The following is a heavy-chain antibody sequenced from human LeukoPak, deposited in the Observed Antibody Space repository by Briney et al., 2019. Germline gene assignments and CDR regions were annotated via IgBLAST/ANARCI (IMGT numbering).Heavy chain of an antibody. Sequence: PSETLSLTCTVSGGSISSSSYYWGWIRQPPGKGRVWIGSIYHSGSTYHNPSLKSPVTISVDTSKNQFSLKLSSVTAADTAVYYCARQVRGDPLDAFDYWGQGTLVTVSS. CDR2: IYHSGST. V-gene: IGHV4-39*01. J-gene: IGHJ4*02. CDR3: ARQVRGDPLDAFDY. D-gene: IGHD3-10*01. CDR1: GGSISSSSYY.